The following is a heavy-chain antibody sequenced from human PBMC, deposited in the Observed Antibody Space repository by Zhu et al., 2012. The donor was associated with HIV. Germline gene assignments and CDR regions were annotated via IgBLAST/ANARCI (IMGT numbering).Heavy chain of an antibody. CDR2: INHSGST. J-gene: IGHJ3*02. D-gene: IGHD3-22*01. CDR3: ASLDYYDSGGYYYAAFDI. V-gene: IGHV4-34*01. Sequence: PGKGLEWIREINHSGSTNYNPSLKSRVTISVDTSKNQFSLKLSSVTAADTAVYYCASLDYYDSGGYYYAAFDIWGQGTMVTVSS.